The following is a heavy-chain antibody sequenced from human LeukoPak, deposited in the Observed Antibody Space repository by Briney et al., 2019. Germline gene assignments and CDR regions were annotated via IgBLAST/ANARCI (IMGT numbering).Heavy chain of an antibody. V-gene: IGHV4-34*01. CDR3: ARGRDTAMVTLYFDY. CDR2: INHSGST. D-gene: IGHD5-18*01. Sequence: SETLSLTCAVYGGSFSGYYWSWIRQPPGKGPEWIGEINHSGSTNYNPSLKSRVTISVDTSKNQFSLKLSSVTAADTAVYYCARGRDTAMVTLYFDYWGQGTLVTVSS. CDR1: GGSFSGYY. J-gene: IGHJ4*02.